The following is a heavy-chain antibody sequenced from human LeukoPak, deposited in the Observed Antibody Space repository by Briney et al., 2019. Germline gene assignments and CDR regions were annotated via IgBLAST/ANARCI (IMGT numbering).Heavy chain of an antibody. CDR3: ARGSRAPTVSRRSGFDY. V-gene: IGHV4-34*01. J-gene: IGHJ4*02. CDR1: GGSFSGYY. Sequence: SETLSLTCAVYGGSFSGYYWSWIRQPPGKGLEWIGEINHSGSTSYNPSLKSRVTISVDTSKNQFSLKLSSVTAADTAVYYCARGSRAPTVSRRSGFDYWGQGTLVTVSS. D-gene: IGHD4-17*01. CDR2: INHSGST.